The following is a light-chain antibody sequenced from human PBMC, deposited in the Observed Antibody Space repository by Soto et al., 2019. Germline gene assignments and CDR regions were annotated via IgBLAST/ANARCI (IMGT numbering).Light chain of an antibody. J-gene: IGKJ1*01. CDR3: QQRSNWPA. CDR1: QGIRNY. V-gene: IGKV3-11*01. CDR2: DAS. Sequence: EVVLTQSPATLSLSPGERATLSCRASQGIRNYLAWYQQKVGQAPRLLIYDASNRAPGIPARFSGSGSGTDLTLTISSLEPEDFAVYFCQQRSNWPAFGQGTKVEIK.